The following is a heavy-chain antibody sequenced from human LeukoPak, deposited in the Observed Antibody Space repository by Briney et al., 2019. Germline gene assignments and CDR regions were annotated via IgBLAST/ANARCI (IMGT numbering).Heavy chain of an antibody. CDR2: IYYSGST. V-gene: IGHV4-59*01. J-gene: IGHJ3*02. Sequence: SETLSLTCTVSGGSISSYYWSWIRQPPGKGLEWIGYIYYSGSTNYNPSLKSRVTISVDTSKNQFSLKLSSVTAADTAVYYCVRDGERAFDIWGQGTMVTVSS. CDR3: VRDGERAFDI. D-gene: IGHD3-3*01. CDR1: GGSISSYY.